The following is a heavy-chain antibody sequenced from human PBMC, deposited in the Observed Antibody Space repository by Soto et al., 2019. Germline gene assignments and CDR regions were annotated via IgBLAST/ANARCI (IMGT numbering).Heavy chain of an antibody. D-gene: IGHD3-10*01. CDR3: VRRVIGSSRAFDI. Sequence: PGGSLRLSCAASGFAFTGHPMSWVRQAPEKGLEWVAGISDGGDLTYNADSVKGRFTISRDNSRNTLYLQMNSLRAEDTAVYYCVRRVIGSSRAFDIWGQGTMVTVSS. J-gene: IGHJ3*02. CDR2: ISDGGDLT. V-gene: IGHV3-23*01. CDR1: GFAFTGHP.